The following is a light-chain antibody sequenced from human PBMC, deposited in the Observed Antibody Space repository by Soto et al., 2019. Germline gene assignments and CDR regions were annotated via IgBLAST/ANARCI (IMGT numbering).Light chain of an antibody. Sequence: EIVMTQSPATLSVSPGEGATLSCRASQSVSSNLAWYQQKPGQAPRLLIYDASNRATGIPDRFSGRGSGTDFTLTISSLEPDDFAVYSCQQRSNWITFGQGTRLEIK. CDR3: QQRSNWIT. CDR2: DAS. V-gene: IGKV3-11*01. J-gene: IGKJ5*01. CDR1: QSVSSN.